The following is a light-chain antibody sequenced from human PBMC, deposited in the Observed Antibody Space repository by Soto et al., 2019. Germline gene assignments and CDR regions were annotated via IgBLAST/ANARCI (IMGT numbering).Light chain of an antibody. V-gene: IGKV1-39*01. CDR2: TAS. CDR1: QSIMSH. CDR3: QQSYSTSIT. Sequence: DIQMTQSPSSLSASVGDRVTITCRASQSIMSHLNWYQQTSGNAPKLLISTASTLQSGVPSRFSASGSGTDFTLTINSLQPEDFATYYCQQSYSTSITFGQGTRLEIK. J-gene: IGKJ5*01.